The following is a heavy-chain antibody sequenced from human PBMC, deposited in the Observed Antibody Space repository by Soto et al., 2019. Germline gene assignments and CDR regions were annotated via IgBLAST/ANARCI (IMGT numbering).Heavy chain of an antibody. Sequence: SGPTLVNPTQTLTLTCTFSGFSLSTSGMCVSWIRQPPGKALEWLALIDWDDDKYYSTSLKTRLTISKDTSKNQVVLTMTNMDPVDTATYYCARIRLCVYGSGNGMDVWGQGTTVTVSS. CDR3: ARIRLCVYGSGNGMDV. CDR1: GFSLSTSGMC. J-gene: IGHJ6*02. CDR2: IDWDDDK. V-gene: IGHV2-70*01. D-gene: IGHD3-10*01.